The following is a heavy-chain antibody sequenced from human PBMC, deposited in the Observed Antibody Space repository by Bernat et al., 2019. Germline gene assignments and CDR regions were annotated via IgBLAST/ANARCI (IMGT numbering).Heavy chain of an antibody. CDR3: ARSKWNDISTQYSWFDP. CDR2: IFWNDEK. Sequence: QVTLKESGPALVKPTETLTLTCTVSGFSLNNARMGVSWIRQPPGKALEWLAHIFWNDEKSFSTSLKSRLTISKDTSKSQVVLTLTNMDPVDTATYYCARSKWNDISTQYSWFDPWGQGTLVTVSS. J-gene: IGHJ5*02. V-gene: IGHV2-26*01. CDR1: GFSLNNARMG. D-gene: IGHD1-20*01.